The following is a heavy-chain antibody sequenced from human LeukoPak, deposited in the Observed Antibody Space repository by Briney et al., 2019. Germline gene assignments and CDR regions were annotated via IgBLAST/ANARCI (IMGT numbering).Heavy chain of an antibody. CDR3: ARDRVDTPYGGSYY. CDR1: GFTFDDYG. CDR2: INWNGGST. D-gene: IGHD5-18*01. V-gene: IGHV3-20*04. Sequence: PGGSLRLSCAASGFTFDDYGMSWVRQAPGKGLEWVSGINWNGGSTGYADSVKGRFTISRDNAKNSLYLQMNSLRAEDTAVYYCARDRVDTPYGGSYYWGQGTLVTVSS. J-gene: IGHJ4*02.